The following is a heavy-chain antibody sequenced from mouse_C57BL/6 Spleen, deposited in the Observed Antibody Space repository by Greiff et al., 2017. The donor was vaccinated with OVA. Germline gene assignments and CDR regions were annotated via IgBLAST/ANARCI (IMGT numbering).Heavy chain of an antibody. D-gene: IGHD1-1*01. J-gene: IGHJ4*01. CDR3: ARSLTTVVATNAMDY. CDR1: GYAFSSSW. V-gene: IGHV1-82*01. CDR2: IYPGDGDT. Sequence: VKLVESGPELVKPGASVKISCKASGYAFSSSWMNWVKQRPGKGLEWIGRIYPGDGDTNYNGKFKGKATLTADKSSSTAYMQLSSLTSEDSAVYFCARSLTTVVATNAMDYWGQGTSVTVSS.